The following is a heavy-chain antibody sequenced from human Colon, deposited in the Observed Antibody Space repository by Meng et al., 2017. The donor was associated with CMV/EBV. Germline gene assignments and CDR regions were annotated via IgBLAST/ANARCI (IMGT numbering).Heavy chain of an antibody. CDR2: IYYNGSP. CDR3: ARDHYDVNYFDY. Sequence: GSLRLSCSVSGSSVNSDRFYWSWIRQPPGGGLEWIGYIYYNGSPKYNSSLKSRVTIPLDTSKNQFSLEMTSVTAADTAMYYCARDHYDVNYFDYWGQGTLVTVSS. V-gene: IGHV4-61*01. J-gene: IGHJ4*02. D-gene: IGHD3-16*01. CDR1: GSSVNSDRFY.